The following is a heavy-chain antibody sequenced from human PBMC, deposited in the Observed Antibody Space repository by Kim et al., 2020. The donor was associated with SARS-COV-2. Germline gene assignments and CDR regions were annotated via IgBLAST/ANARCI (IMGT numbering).Heavy chain of an antibody. CDR1: GFTFSNYG. J-gene: IGHJ4*02. D-gene: IGHD3-22*01. V-gene: IGHV3-30*18. Sequence: GGSLRLSCAASGFTFSNYGMHWVRQAPGKGLEWVALISYDGSNKYYADSVKGRFTISRDNSKNTLYLQVDSLRAEDTAVYYCAKDPGLYDSSAYYFNYWGQGTLVTVSS. CDR2: ISYDGSNK. CDR3: AKDPGLYDSSAYYFNY.